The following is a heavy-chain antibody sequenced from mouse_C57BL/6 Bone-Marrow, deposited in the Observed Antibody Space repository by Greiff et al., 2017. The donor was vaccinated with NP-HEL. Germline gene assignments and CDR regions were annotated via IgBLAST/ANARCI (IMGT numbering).Heavy chain of an antibody. D-gene: IGHD1-1*01. CDR3: TTFITTVVEKNYYAMDY. CDR2: IYPGNSDT. CDR1: GYTFTSYW. J-gene: IGHJ4*01. Sequence: VQLKQSGTVLARPGASVKMSCKTSGYTFTSYWMHWVKQRPGQGLEWIGAIYPGNSDTSYNQKFKGKAKLTAVTSASTAYMELSSLTNEDSAVYYCTTFITTVVEKNYYAMDYWGQGTSVTVSS. V-gene: IGHV1-5*01.